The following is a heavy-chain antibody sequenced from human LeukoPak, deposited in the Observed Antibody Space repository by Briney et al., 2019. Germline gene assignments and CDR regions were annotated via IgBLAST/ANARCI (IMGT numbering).Heavy chain of an antibody. CDR3: ARDVCSGISCYQYGADS. D-gene: IGHD2-2*01. Sequence: QAGGSLRLSCAASAFTFSSYWMTWVRQAPGKGLEWVANIKQDGSEKYYVDSVKGRFTISRDNAKNSLYLRMNSLRAEDTAVYYCARDVCSGISCYQYGADSWGQGTLVTVSS. J-gene: IGHJ4*02. V-gene: IGHV3-7*01. CDR2: IKQDGSEK. CDR1: AFTFSSYW.